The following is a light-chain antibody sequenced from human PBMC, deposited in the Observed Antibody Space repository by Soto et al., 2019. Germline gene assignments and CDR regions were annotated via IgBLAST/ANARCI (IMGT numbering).Light chain of an antibody. CDR2: GAS. CDR3: QQYGSAPYA. CDR1: QSVSSNY. V-gene: IGKV3-20*01. Sequence: IVLTQSPGTLSLSPGEGATLSCRASQSVSSNYLAWYQQRPGQTPRLLIYGASNRATGIPDRFSGSGSVTDFTLTIIRLEPEDFAVYYCQQYGSAPYAFGQGTRLEI. J-gene: IGKJ2*01.